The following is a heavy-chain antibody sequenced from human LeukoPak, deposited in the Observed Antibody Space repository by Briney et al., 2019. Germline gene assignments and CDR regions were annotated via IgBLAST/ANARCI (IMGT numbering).Heavy chain of an antibody. CDR1: GYTFTSFY. D-gene: IGHD3-22*01. J-gene: IGHJ4*02. CDR2: INPSGGST. CDR3: ARGKNYYDTSSSEIDY. Sequence: ASVKVSCKASGYTFTSFYMHWVRQAPGQGLEWMGTINPSGGSTSSAQKFQGRVTMTRDTSTNTVYMELSSLRSEDTAVYYCARGKNYYDTSSSEIDYWGQGTVVTVSS. V-gene: IGHV1-46*01.